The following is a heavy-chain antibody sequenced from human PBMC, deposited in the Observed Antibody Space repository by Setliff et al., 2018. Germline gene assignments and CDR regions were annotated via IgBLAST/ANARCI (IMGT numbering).Heavy chain of an antibody. CDR2: INPHGSEK. J-gene: IGHJ4*02. D-gene: IGHD3-10*01. CDR1: GLSYTNDW. V-gene: IGHV3-7*01. CDR3: VGSGTCSY. Sequence: PGGSLRLSCTASGLSYTNDWVSWVRQAPGKGLEWLASINPHGSEKYYADSVKGRFTISRDNAKNSLSLQMNSLRAEDTAVYYCVGSGTCSYWGQGTLVTVSS.